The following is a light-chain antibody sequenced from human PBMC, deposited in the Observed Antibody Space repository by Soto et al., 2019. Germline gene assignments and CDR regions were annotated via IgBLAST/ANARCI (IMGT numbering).Light chain of an antibody. CDR1: QSVLYTTNNKNY. Sequence: DTVMTQSPDSLAVSLGERATINCKARQSVLYTTNNKNYLAWYRQKPGQPPELPIYWASTRESGVPDRFSGSGSGTDFTLTISSLQAEDVAVYYCQQYYSTPLTFGGGTKVEIK. CDR2: WAS. CDR3: QQYYSTPLT. V-gene: IGKV4-1*01. J-gene: IGKJ4*01.